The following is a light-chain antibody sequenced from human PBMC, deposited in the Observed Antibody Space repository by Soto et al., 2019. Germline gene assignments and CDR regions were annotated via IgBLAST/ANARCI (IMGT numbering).Light chain of an antibody. CDR3: QQYYSYPPT. V-gene: IGKV1-5*01. Sequence: DIQMTQSPSTLSGSVGDRVTITCRASQTISSWLAWYQQKPGKAPKPLIYAASTLQSGVPSRFSGSGSGADFTLTISCLQSEDFATYYCQQYYSYPPTFGQGTKVDIK. CDR2: AAS. CDR1: QTISSW. J-gene: IGKJ1*01.